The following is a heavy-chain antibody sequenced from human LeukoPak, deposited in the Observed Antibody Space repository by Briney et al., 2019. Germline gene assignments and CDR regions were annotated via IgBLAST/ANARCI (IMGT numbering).Heavy chain of an antibody. J-gene: IGHJ4*02. Sequence: GGSLRLSCAASGFTFSSYGMHWVRQAPGKGLEWVAVISYDGSNKYYADSVKGRFTISRDNCKNTLYLQMNSLRAEDTAVYYCARDRDDSSGYYSFDYWGQGTLVTVSS. CDR3: ARDRDDSSGYYSFDY. CDR2: ISYDGSNK. V-gene: IGHV3-30*03. CDR1: GFTFSSYG. D-gene: IGHD3-22*01.